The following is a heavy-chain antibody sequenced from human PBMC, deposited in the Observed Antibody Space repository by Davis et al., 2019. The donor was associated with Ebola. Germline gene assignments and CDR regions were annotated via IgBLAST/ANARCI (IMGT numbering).Heavy chain of an antibody. CDR1: GGSISPYY. CDR3: ARGLIAAAGTRYFDY. D-gene: IGHD6-13*01. J-gene: IGHJ4*02. Sequence: MPSETLSLTCTVSGGSISPYYWTWIRQPPGKGLEWIGYIFHSGNTNYNPSLKSRVTISVDTSKNQFSLKLSSVTAADTAVYYCARGLIAAAGTRYFDYWGQGTLVTVSS. V-gene: IGHV4-59*01. CDR2: IFHSGNT.